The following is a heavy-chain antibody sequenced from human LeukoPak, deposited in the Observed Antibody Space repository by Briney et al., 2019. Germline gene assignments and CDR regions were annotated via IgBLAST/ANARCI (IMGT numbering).Heavy chain of an antibody. CDR1: GYTFTGYY. J-gene: IGHJ6*03. CDR3: AKADSHRGYSYASLAYYYMDV. CDR2: INPNSGGT. Sequence: ASVKVSCKASGYTFTGYYMHWVRQAPGQGLEWMGWINPNSGGTNFAQKFQDRVTMTRDTSINTAYMELTSLTSDDTAVYFCAKADSHRGYSYASLAYYYMDVWGKGTTVTVSS. D-gene: IGHD5-18*01. V-gene: IGHV1-2*02.